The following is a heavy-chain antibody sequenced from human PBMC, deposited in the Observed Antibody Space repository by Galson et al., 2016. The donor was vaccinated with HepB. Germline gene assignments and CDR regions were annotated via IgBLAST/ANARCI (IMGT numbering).Heavy chain of an antibody. D-gene: IGHD6-19*01. Sequence: SVKVSCKASGYSFISYSMHWVRQAPGQRPEWMGWIDVGNGATKYSQKFQGRLTITRDTSASTAYMDLNSLTSEETAVYYCARSSSGWYGENNWFDPWGQGTLVTVSS. CDR1: GYSFISYS. V-gene: IGHV1-3*01. J-gene: IGHJ5*02. CDR2: IDVGNGAT. CDR3: ARSSSGWYGENNWFDP.